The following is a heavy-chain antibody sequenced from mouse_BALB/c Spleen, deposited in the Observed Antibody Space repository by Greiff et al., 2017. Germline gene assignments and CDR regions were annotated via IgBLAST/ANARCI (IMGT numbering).Heavy chain of an antibody. V-gene: IGHV5-4*02. CDR2: ISDGGSYT. J-gene: IGHJ4*01. CDR3: ARDVDYGDYYAMDY. D-gene: IGHD2-4*01. Sequence: EVQVVESGGGLVKPGGSLKLSCAASGFTFSDYYMYWVRQTPEKRLEWVATISDGGSYTYSPDSVKGRFTISRDNAKNNLYLQISSLKSEDTAMYYCARDVDYGDYYAMDYWGQGTSVTVSS. CDR1: GFTFSDYY.